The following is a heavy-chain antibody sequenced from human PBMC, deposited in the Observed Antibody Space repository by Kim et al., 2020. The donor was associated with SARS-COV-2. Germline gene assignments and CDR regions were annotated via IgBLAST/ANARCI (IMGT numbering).Heavy chain of an antibody. V-gene: IGHV3-74*01. Sequence: GGSLRLSCAASGFTFSSFWMHWVRQVPGKGLVWVSGINGDGSSTNYADPVKGRFTISRDNAKNTLYLQMNSLRADDTAIYYCAKRDCTTASCHFYYFDYWGQGSLVTVSS. CDR1: GFTFSSFW. CDR2: INGDGSST. CDR3: AKRDCTTASCHFYYFDY. J-gene: IGHJ4*02. D-gene: IGHD2-2*01.